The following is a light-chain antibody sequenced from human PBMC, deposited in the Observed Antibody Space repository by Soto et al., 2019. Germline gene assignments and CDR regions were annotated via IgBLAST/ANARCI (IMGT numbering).Light chain of an antibody. Sequence: EIVLTQSPATLSLSPGERVTLSCRASQSVSNSLAFYQQKPGQPPRLLIYDVSNRATGIPARFSGSGSETDFTLTITSLEPEDFAVYFCHQRYNWPRVTFGQGTRLEVK. CDR1: QSVSNS. CDR2: DVS. J-gene: IGKJ5*01. CDR3: HQRYNWPRVT. V-gene: IGKV3-11*01.